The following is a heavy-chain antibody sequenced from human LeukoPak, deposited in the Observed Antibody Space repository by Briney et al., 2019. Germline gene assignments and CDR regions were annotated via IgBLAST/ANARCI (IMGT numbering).Heavy chain of an antibody. CDR2: ISGGST. Sequence: GGSLRLSCAVAGFTFSNYPMSWVRQAPGKGLEWVSAISGGSTFYADSVKGRFTIFRDNSKNTLYLQIDSLRAEDTAVYYCAKVPAVAGKKNWFDPWGLGTLVTVSS. D-gene: IGHD6-19*01. J-gene: IGHJ5*02. CDR1: GFTFSNYP. V-gene: IGHV3-23*01. CDR3: AKVPAVAGKKNWFDP.